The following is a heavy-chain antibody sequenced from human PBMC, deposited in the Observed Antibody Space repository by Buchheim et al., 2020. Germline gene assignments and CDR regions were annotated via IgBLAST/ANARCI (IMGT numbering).Heavy chain of an antibody. J-gene: IGHJ6*02. CDR3: AKDLSGHYYYGMDV. CDR1: GFTFSSYG. CDR2: ISSDGSNK. V-gene: IGHV3-30*18. Sequence: QVQLVESGGGVVQPGRSLRLSCAASGFTFSSYGMHWVRQAPGKGLEWVAVISSDGSNKYYADSVKARFTISRDNSKNTLYLQMNSLRAEDTAVYYCAKDLSGHYYYGMDVWGQGTT. D-gene: IGHD3-3*02.